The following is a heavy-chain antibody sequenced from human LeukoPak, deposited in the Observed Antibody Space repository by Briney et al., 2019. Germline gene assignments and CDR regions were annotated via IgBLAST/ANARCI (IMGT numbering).Heavy chain of an antibody. D-gene: IGHD4-17*01. CDR1: GYSFTSAW. J-gene: IGHJ5*02. V-gene: IGHV5-51*01. CDR2: IFPGDSDT. CDR3: TRAFSYDDGEP. Sequence: GESLKISCQGSGYSFTSAWIGWVRQMPGKGLEWMGIIFPGDSDTRYFPSFQGQVIISVDKCIRTAYLQWGSLKDSDTAIYYCTRAFSYDDGEPWGQGTLVTVSS.